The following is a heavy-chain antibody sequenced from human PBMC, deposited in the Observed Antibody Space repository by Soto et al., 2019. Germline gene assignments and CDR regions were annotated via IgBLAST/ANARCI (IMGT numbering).Heavy chain of an antibody. CDR3: ARPVDTAMVFAHRYYYCMDV. V-gene: IGHV1-69*01. J-gene: IGHJ6*02. CDR2: IIPIFGTA. Sequence: QVQLVQSGAEVKKPGSSVKVSCKASGGTLSSYAISWVRQAPGQGLEWMGGIIPIFGTANYAQKFQGRVTITADESTSTAYMELSSLRSEDTAVYYCARPVDTAMVFAHRYYYCMDVWGQGTTVTVSS. D-gene: IGHD5-18*01. CDR1: GGTLSSYA.